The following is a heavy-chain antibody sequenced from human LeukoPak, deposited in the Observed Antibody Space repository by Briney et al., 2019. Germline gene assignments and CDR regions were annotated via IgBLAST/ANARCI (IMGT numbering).Heavy chain of an antibody. D-gene: IGHD5-18*01. Sequence: GGSLRLSCAASGFTFSSFYMSWVRQAPGKGLEWVANIKQDGSETHYVDSVKGRFTISRDNAKNSLYLQMNSLRAEDTAVYYCARDLSGIAGYTYGRGIDYWGQGTLVTVSS. V-gene: IGHV3-7*01. J-gene: IGHJ4*02. CDR2: IKQDGSET. CDR3: ARDLSGIAGYTYGRGIDY. CDR1: GFTFSSFY.